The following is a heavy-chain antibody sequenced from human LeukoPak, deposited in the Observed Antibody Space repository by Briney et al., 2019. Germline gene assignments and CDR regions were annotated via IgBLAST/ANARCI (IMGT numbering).Heavy chain of an antibody. CDR2: IYYSGST. Sequence: PSETLSLTCTVSGGPISSYYWSWIRQPPGKGLEWIGYIYYSGSTNYNPSLKSRVTISVDTSKNQFSLKPSSVTAADTAVYYCARERIAVAGGYYFDYWGQGTLVTVSS. D-gene: IGHD6-19*01. V-gene: IGHV4-59*01. CDR3: ARERIAVAGGYYFDY. J-gene: IGHJ4*02. CDR1: GGPISSYY.